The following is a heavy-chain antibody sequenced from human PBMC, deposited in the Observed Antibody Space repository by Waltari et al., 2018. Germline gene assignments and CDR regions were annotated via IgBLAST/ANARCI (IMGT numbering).Heavy chain of an antibody. CDR2: IKQDGREK. Sequence: EVQLVESGGGLVHPGGSLRLSCAASGFTFSSFGMSWVRQAPGKGLEWVANIKQDGREKYYVDSVKGRFTISRDNAKSSLYLQMDSLRAEDTAVYYCARDGDYFDYWGQGTLVTVSS. V-gene: IGHV3-7*01. J-gene: IGHJ4*02. CDR3: ARDGDYFDY. CDR1: GFTFSSFG. D-gene: IGHD3-10*01.